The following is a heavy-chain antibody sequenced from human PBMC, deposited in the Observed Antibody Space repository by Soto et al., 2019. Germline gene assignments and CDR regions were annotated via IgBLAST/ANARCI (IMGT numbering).Heavy chain of an antibody. D-gene: IGHD3-22*01. CDR1: GGSISSSSYY. J-gene: IGHJ4*02. V-gene: IGHV4-39*02. Sequence: QLQLQESGPGLVKPSETLSLTRTVSGGSISSSSYYWGWIRQPPGKGLEGIGSIYYSGSTYYNPSSTSRATISVDTTENHFSLKLRSVTAADTAVYYCESCPDAYYYSSGHFDYWGQGTLVTVSS. CDR3: ESCPDAYYYSSGHFDY. CDR2: IYYSGST.